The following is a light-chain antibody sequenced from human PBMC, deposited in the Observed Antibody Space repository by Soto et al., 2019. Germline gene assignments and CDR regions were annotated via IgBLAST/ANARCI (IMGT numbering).Light chain of an antibody. CDR1: SSDVGGYNY. Sequence: QSVLTQPASVSGSPGQSITISCTGTSSDVGGYNYVSWYQQHPGKAPKLMIYEVSNRPSGVSNRFSGSKCGNTASLTISGLQAEDEADYYCSSYTSSSTWVFGGGTKVTVL. CDR3: SSYTSSSTWV. J-gene: IGLJ3*02. CDR2: EVS. V-gene: IGLV2-14*01.